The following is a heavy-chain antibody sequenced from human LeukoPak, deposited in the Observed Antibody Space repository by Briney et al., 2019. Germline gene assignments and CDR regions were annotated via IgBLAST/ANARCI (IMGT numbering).Heavy chain of an antibody. CDR3: TTLLWFGELLYHFDY. D-gene: IGHD3-10*01. J-gene: IGHJ4*02. V-gene: IGHV3-15*01. Sequence: GGSLRLSCAASGFTFSIAWMSWVRQAPGKGLEWVGRIKSKTDGGTTDYAAPVKGRFTISRDDSKNTLYLQMNSLKTEDTAVYYCTTLLWFGELLYHFDYWGQGTLVTVSS. CDR2: IKSKTDGGTT. CDR1: GFTFSIAW.